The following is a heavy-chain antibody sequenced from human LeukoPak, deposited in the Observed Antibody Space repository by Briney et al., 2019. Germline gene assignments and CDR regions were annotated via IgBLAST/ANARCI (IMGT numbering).Heavy chain of an antibody. J-gene: IGHJ6*02. CDR2: IIPILGIA. CDR3: ARGGQQLASRSDYYYYGMDV. D-gene: IGHD6-13*01. CDR1: GGTFSSYV. V-gene: IGHV1-69*04. Sequence: SVKVSCKASGGTFSSYVITWVRQAPGQGLEWMGRIIPILGIANYAQKFQGRVTMTRDTSTSTVYMELSSLRSEDTAVYYCARGGQQLASRSDYYYYGMDVWGQGTTVTVSS.